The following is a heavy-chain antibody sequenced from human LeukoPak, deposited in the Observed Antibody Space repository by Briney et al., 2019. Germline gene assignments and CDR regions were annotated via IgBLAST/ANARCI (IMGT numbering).Heavy chain of an antibody. Sequence: GGSLRLSCAASGFTFSSYAMSWVRQAPGKGLEWVSAIRGSGSSTYYADSVKGRFTISRDNSKNTLYLQMNSLRAEDTAVYYCANGWELPKFDYWGQGTLVTVSS. V-gene: IGHV3-23*01. CDR1: GFTFSSYA. CDR3: ANGWELPKFDY. J-gene: IGHJ4*02. D-gene: IGHD1-26*01. CDR2: IRGSGSST.